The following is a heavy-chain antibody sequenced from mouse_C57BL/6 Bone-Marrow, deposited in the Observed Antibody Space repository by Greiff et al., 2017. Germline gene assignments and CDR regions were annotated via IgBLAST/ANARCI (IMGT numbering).Heavy chain of an antibody. J-gene: IGHJ2*01. D-gene: IGHD4-1*01. V-gene: IGHV14-1*01. CDR3: TTPLLGPYFDY. Sequence: EVKLMESGAELVRPGASVKLSCTASGFNIKDYYMHWVKQRPEQGLEWIGRIDPEDGDTEYAPTFQGKANMTADTASNTAYLQLSRLTSEDTAVNYGTTPLLGPYFDYWGKGTTLTVSS. CDR1: GFNIKDYY. CDR2: IDPEDGDT.